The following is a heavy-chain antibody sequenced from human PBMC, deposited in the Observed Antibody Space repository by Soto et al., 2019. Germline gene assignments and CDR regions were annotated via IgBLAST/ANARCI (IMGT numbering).Heavy chain of an antibody. Sequence: QVQLVESGGGVVQPGRSLRLSCAASGFTFSSYGMHWVRQAPGKGLEWVAVIWYDGSNKYYADSVKGRFTISRDNSKNTLYLQMNSLRAEDTAVYYCARARGVLLWFGVDYWGQGTLVTVSS. J-gene: IGHJ4*02. D-gene: IGHD3-10*01. CDR3: ARARGVLLWFGVDY. V-gene: IGHV3-33*01. CDR1: GFTFSSYG. CDR2: IWYDGSNK.